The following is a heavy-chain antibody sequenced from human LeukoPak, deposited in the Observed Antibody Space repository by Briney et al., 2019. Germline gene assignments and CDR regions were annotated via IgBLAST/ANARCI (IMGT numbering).Heavy chain of an antibody. CDR3: AKVDPYDSSGYYLDY. J-gene: IGHJ4*02. CDR1: GGTFSSYA. D-gene: IGHD3-22*01. V-gene: IGHV1-69*05. Sequence: VASVKVSCKASGGTFSSYAISWVRQAPGHGLEWMGGIIPIFGTANYAQKFQGRVTITTDESTSTAYMELSSLRSEDTAVYYCAKVDPYDSSGYYLDYWGQGTLVTVSS. CDR2: IIPIFGTA.